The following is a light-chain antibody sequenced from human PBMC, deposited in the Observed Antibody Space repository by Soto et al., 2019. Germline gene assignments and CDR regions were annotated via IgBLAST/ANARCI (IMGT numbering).Light chain of an antibody. Sequence: DIVLTQSPAILSLSPGERATLSCRASEDVGNSLAWYQQRPGQSPRLLIYDVSNRATGIPSRFSGSGSGADFTLTISSLEPDDFAVYSCQQRYNWPRTFGQGTKVDI. CDR3: QQRYNWPRT. V-gene: IGKV3-11*01. CDR2: DVS. J-gene: IGKJ1*01. CDR1: EDVGNS.